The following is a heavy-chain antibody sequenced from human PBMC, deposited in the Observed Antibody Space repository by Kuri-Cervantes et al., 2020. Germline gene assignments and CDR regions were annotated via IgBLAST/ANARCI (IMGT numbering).Heavy chain of an antibody. CDR3: AREPGSGYFFDY. CDR1: GFTVSSNY. D-gene: IGHD3-22*01. V-gene: IGHV3-66*01. J-gene: IGHJ4*02. CDR2: IYSGGST. Sequence: GESLKISCAASGFTVSSNYMSWVRQAPGKGLEWVSVIYSGGSTYYADSVNGRFTISRDNSKNTLYLQMNSLRAEDTAVYYCAREPGSGYFFDYWGQGTLVTVSS.